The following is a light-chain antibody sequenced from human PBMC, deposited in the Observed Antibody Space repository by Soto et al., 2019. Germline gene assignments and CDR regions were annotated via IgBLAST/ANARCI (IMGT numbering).Light chain of an antibody. J-gene: IGKJ2*01. CDR2: GAS. CDR1: QSVSSN. CDR3: QQYNNWPRT. V-gene: IGKV3-15*01. Sequence: EIVMTQSPATLSVSPEERATLSCRASQSVSSNLAWYQQKPGQAPRLLIYGASTRATGIAARFSGSGSGTEFTLTISSLQSEDFAVYYCQQYNNWPRTFGQGTKLEIK.